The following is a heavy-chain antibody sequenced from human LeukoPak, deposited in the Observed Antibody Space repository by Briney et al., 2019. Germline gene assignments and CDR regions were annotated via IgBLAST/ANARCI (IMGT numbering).Heavy chain of an antibody. CDR3: ARDRTHYYDSSGYYSRWEY. Sequence: ASVKVSCKASGYTFTSYFMCWVRQAPGQGLEWMGLINPRGGTTRYAQKLQGRVTMTRDTSTSTVYMELSSLRSEDTAMYYCARDRTHYYDSSGYYSRWEYWGQGTLVTVSS. CDR2: INPRGGTT. V-gene: IGHV1-46*01. J-gene: IGHJ4*02. D-gene: IGHD3-22*01. CDR1: GYTFTSYF.